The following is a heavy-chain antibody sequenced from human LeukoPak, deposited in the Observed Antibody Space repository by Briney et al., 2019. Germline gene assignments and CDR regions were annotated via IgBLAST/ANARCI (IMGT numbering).Heavy chain of an antibody. CDR2: IYYSGST. D-gene: IGHD3-22*01. J-gene: IGHJ4*02. Sequence: PSETLSLTCTVSGGSISSSSYYWGWIRQPPGKGLEWIGSIYYSGSTYYNQSLKSRVTISVDTSKNQFSLKLSSVTAADTAVYYCARQKGMIVVVNFDYWGQGTLVTVSS. CDR3: ARQKGMIVVVNFDY. CDR1: GGSISSSSYY. V-gene: IGHV4-39*01.